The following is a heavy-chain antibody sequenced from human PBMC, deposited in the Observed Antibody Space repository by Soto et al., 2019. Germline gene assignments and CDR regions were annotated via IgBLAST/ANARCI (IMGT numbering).Heavy chain of an antibody. J-gene: IGHJ4*02. V-gene: IGHV4-34*01. CDR2: INHSGST. D-gene: IGHD6-19*01. Sequence: SETQSLTCAVYGGSFSCYYWSWIRQHPGKGLEWIGEINHSGSTNYNPSLKSRVTISVDTSKNQFSLKLSSVTAADTAVYYCARGPIAGYSSGWYGVFDYWGQGTLVTV. CDR1: GGSFSCYY. CDR3: ARGPIAGYSSGWYGVFDY.